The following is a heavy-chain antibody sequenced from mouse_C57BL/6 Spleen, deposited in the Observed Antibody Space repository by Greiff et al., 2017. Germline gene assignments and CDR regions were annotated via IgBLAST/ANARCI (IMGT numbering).Heavy chain of an antibody. J-gene: IGHJ2*01. Sequence: VQVVESGPELVKPGASVKISCKASGYAFSSSWMNWVKQRPGKGLEWIGRIYPGDGDTNYNGKFKGKATLTADKSSSTAYMQLSSLTSEDSAVYFCARSLTGPFFDYWGQGTTLTVSS. CDR1: GYAFSSSW. CDR3: ARSLTGPFFDY. V-gene: IGHV1-82*01. CDR2: IYPGDGDT. D-gene: IGHD4-1*01.